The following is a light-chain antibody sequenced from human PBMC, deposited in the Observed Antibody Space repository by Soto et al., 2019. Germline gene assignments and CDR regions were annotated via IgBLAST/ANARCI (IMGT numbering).Light chain of an antibody. V-gene: IGKV1-9*01. J-gene: IGKJ3*01. CDR2: GAS. CDR1: QGIRSY. Sequence: DIQLPQSPSFLSASVGDRVTITCRASQGIRSYLAWYQQRPGKAPELLIYGASTLRPGGASRFSGSGSGTEFTLTISSLQPEDFATYFCQQLNTCPPFFTFGPGTKVDIK. CDR3: QQLNTCPPFFT.